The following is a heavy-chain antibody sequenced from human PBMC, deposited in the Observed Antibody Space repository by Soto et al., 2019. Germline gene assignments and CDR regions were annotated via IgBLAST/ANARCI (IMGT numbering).Heavy chain of an antibody. CDR3: ARDLGYSGYEKVDYYYYMDV. D-gene: IGHD5-12*01. J-gene: IGHJ6*03. CDR1: GFTFSDYY. Sequence: GGSLRLSCAASGFTFSDYYMSWIRQAPGKGLEWVSYISSSGSTIYYADSVKDRFTISRDNAKNSLYLQMNSLRAEDTAVYYCARDLGYSGYEKVDYYYYMDVWGKGTTVTVSS. CDR2: ISSSGSTI. V-gene: IGHV3-11*01.